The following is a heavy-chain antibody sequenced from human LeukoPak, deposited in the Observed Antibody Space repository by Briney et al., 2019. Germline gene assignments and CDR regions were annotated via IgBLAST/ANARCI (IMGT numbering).Heavy chain of an antibody. Sequence: GASVKVSCKASGYTFTSNDINWVRQATGQGLEWMGWMNPNSGNTGYAQKFQGRVTMTRNTSISTAYMELSSLRSEDTAVYYCARGRTATVINWFDPWGQGTLVTVSS. J-gene: IGHJ5*02. V-gene: IGHV1-8*01. D-gene: IGHD4-11*01. CDR3: ARGRTATVINWFDP. CDR2: MNPNSGNT. CDR1: GYTFTSND.